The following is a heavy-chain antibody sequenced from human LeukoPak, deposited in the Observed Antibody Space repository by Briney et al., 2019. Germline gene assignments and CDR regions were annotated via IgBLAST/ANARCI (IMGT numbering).Heavy chain of an antibody. V-gene: IGHV3-53*01. Sequence: QSGGSLRLSCSASGFTVRSKYMNGVRQAPGKGLECVSIIYSDGSTYYADSVKGRFTVSRDNSKNTLYLQMNSLRAEDTAVYYCARERSGWSYTFACCGQGTLVTVSS. CDR2: IYSDGST. D-gene: IGHD6-19*01. CDR3: ARERSGWSYTFAC. CDR1: GFTVRSKY. J-gene: IGHJ4*02.